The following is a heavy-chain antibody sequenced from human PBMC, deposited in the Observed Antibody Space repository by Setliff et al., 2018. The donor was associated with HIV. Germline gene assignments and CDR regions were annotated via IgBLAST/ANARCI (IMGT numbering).Heavy chain of an antibody. Sequence: SQTLSLTCAVYGGSFSGYYWSWIRQPPGKGLEWIGEINHSGSTNYNPSLKSRVTISVDTSKNQFSLKLSSVTAADTAVYYCASPIYGSGSYYAFDIWGPGTMVTVSS. CDR3: ASPIYGSGSYYAFDI. J-gene: IGHJ3*02. D-gene: IGHD3-10*01. CDR2: INHSGST. V-gene: IGHV4-34*01. CDR1: GGSFSGYY.